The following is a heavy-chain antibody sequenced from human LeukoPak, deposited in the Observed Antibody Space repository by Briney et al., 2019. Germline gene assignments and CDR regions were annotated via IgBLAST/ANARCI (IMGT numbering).Heavy chain of an antibody. CDR2: ISSSSSYI. J-gene: IGHJ4*02. V-gene: IGHV3-21*01. Sequence: NPGGSLRLSCAASGFTFSSYSMNWVRQAPGKGLGWVSSISSSSSYIYYADSVKGRFTISRDNAKNSLYLQMNSLRAEDTAVYYCARLLGFGTGRRDGYNFADYWGQGTLVTVSS. D-gene: IGHD5-24*01. CDR1: GFTFSSYS. CDR3: ARLLGFGTGRRDGYNFADY.